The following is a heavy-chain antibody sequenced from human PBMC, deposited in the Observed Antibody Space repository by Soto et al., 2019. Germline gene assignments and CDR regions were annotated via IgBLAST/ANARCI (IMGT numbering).Heavy chain of an antibody. CDR1: GFTFSSYS. V-gene: IGHV3-21*01. J-gene: IGHJ5*02. D-gene: IGHD2-15*01. CDR2: ISSSSSYI. Sequence: GGSLRLSCAASGFTFSSYSMNWVRQAPGKGLEWVSSISSSSSYIYYADSVKGRFTISRDNAKNSLYLQMNSLRAEDTAVYYCARDFSGGGSPQNPNWFDPWGQGTLVTVSS. CDR3: ARDFSGGGSPQNPNWFDP.